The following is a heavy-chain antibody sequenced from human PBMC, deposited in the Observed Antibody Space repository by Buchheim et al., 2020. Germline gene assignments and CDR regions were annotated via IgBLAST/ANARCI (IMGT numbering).Heavy chain of an antibody. D-gene: IGHD1-1*01. J-gene: IGHJ4*02. V-gene: IGHV3-66*02. CDR3: ATDPLPNRRVWNASTAPLDC. CDR1: GFSVSSTY. Sequence: EVQLVESGGDLVQPGGSLRLSCAASGFSVSSTYMWWVRQAPGKGLEWVSVIYDGGSTYYADSVRGRFTFSGASSKNTLYLQIKSLKPDDTAVYYCATDPLPNRRVWNASTAPLDCWGQGT. CDR2: IYDGGST.